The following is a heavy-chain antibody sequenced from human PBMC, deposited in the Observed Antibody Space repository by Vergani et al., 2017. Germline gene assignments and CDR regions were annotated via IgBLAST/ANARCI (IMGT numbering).Heavy chain of an antibody. D-gene: IGHD3-10*01. CDR3: ARDGAYGSGYREFDY. CDR2: IIPIFGTA. V-gene: IGHV1-69*15. Sequence: QVQLVQSGAEVKKPGSSVKVSCKASGGTFSSYAISWVRQAPGQGLEWMGRIIPIFGTANYAQKFQGRVTITADESTSTAYMELSSLRSEDTAGYYCARDGAYGSGYREFDYWGQGTLVTVSS. J-gene: IGHJ4*02. CDR1: GGTFSSYA.